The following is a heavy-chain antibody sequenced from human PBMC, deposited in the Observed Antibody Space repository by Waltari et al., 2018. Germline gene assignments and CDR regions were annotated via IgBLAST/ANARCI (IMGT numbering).Heavy chain of an antibody. CDR2: IYYSGST. V-gene: IGHV4-59*01. Sequence: QVQLQESGPGLVKPSETLSLTCTVSGGSISSYYWSWIRQPPGKGLEWIGYIYYSGSTNYNPSLKSRVTISVDTSKNQFSLKLSSVTAADTAVYYCARLRYFDWLRAGYFDYWGQGTLVTVSS. J-gene: IGHJ4*02. CDR3: ARLRYFDWLRAGYFDY. D-gene: IGHD3-9*01. CDR1: GGSISSYY.